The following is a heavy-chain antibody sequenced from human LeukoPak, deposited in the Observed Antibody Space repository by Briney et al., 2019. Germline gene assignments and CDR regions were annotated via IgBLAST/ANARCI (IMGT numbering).Heavy chain of an antibody. CDR3: ARGSGDFWSGYYMGDY. Sequence: PGGSLRLSCAASGFTVSSNYMSWVRQAPGKGLEWVSVIYSGGSTYYADSVKGRFTISRDNSKNTLYLQMNSLRAEDTAVYYCARGSGDFWSGYYMGDYWGQGTLVTVSS. V-gene: IGHV3-53*01. CDR1: GFTVSSNY. CDR2: IYSGGST. J-gene: IGHJ4*02. D-gene: IGHD3-3*01.